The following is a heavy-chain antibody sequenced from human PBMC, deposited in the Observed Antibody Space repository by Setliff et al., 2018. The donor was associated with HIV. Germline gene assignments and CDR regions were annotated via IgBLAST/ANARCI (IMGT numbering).Heavy chain of an antibody. CDR3: ARDVARFDYDTGGYYVSHFDY. Sequence: LPLTCTVSGDSVSSASYYWSWIRQSPGKGLEWIGYISNTGNTKYNPSLKSRVTIAGDTSKNQFSVRLTSVTAADTAVYFCARDVARFDYDTGGYYVSHFDYWGQGIQVTVSS. CDR1: GDSVSSASYY. V-gene: IGHV4-61*01. D-gene: IGHD3-22*01. J-gene: IGHJ4*02. CDR2: ISNTGNT.